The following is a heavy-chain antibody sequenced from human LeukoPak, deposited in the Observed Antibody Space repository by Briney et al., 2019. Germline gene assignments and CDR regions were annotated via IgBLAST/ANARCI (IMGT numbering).Heavy chain of an antibody. J-gene: IGHJ4*02. CDR1: GGSISSYY. V-gene: IGHV4-59*01. CDR2: IYYSGST. CDR3: ARTAVAGTGPLGY. D-gene: IGHD6-19*01. Sequence: SETLSLTCTVSGGSISSYYWSWIRQPPGKGLEWIGYIYYSGSTNYNPSLKSRVTISVDTSKNQFSLKLSSVTAADPAVYYCARTAVAGTGPLGYWGQGTLVTVSS.